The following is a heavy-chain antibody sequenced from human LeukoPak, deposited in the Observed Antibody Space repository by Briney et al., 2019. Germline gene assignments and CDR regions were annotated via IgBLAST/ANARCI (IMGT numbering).Heavy chain of an antibody. V-gene: IGHV3-21*01. Sequence: PGGSLRLSCAASAFTFSGYSMNWVRQAPGKGLEWVSSISSRGNYIYYADSVKGRFTTSRDNAQNSLYLQMNSLRVEDTAVYYCARETQEEAFDIWGQGTMVTVSS. CDR3: ARETQEEAFDI. CDR1: AFTFSGYS. CDR2: ISSRGNYI. J-gene: IGHJ3*02.